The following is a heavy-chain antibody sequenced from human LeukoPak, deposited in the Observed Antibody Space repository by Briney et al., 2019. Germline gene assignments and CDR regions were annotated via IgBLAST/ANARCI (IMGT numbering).Heavy chain of an antibody. CDR3: ARTYYYDSSGYNDAFDI. J-gene: IGHJ3*02. D-gene: IGHD3-22*01. Sequence: NPGGSLRLSCAASGFTFSSYSMNWVRQAPGKGLEWVSSISSSSSYIYYADSVKGRFTISRDNAKNSLYLQMNSLRAEDTAVYYCARTYYYDSSGYNDAFDIWGQGTMVTVSS. CDR2: ISSSSSYI. CDR1: GFTFSSYS. V-gene: IGHV3-21*01.